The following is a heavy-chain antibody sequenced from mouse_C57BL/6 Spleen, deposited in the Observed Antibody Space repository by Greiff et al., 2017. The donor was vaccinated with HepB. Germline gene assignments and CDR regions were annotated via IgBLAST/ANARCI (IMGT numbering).Heavy chain of an antibody. J-gene: IGHJ4*01. V-gene: IGHV2-2*01. CDR1: GFSLTSYG. Sequence: VQLQESGPGLVQPSQSLSITCTVSGFSLTSYGVHWVRQSPGKGLEWLGVIWSGGSTDYNAAFISRLSISKDNSKSQVFFKMNSLQADDTAIYYCASYYSNVYAMDYWGQGTSVTVSS. D-gene: IGHD2-5*01. CDR2: IWSGGST. CDR3: ASYYSNVYAMDY.